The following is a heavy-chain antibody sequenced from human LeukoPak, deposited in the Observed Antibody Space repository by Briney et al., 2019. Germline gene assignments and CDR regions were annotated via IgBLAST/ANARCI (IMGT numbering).Heavy chain of an antibody. CDR1: GFTFSNYG. J-gene: IGHJ4*02. V-gene: IGHV3-33*06. CDR2: IWHDGSNK. CDR3: ANNFDY. Sequence: GGSLRLSCAASGFTFSNYGMHWVRQAPGKGLGWVAVIWHDGSNKYYADSVKGRLTISRDNSKNTLYLQMNSLRAEDTAVYYCANNFDYWGQGTLVTVSS.